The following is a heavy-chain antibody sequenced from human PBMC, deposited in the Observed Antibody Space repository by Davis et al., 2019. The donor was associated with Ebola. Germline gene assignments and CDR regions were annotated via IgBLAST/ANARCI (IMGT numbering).Heavy chain of an antibody. CDR2: ISAYNGNT. J-gene: IGHJ4*02. CDR3: ARGAEYSSSWYPNFDY. CDR1: GYTFTSYG. D-gene: IGHD6-13*01. V-gene: IGHV1-18*01. Sequence: AASVKVSCKASGYTFTSYGISWVRQAPGQGLEWMGWISAYNGNTNYAQKLQGRVTMTTDTSTSTAYMELRSLRSDDTAVYYCARGAEYSSSWYPNFDYWGQGTLVTVSS.